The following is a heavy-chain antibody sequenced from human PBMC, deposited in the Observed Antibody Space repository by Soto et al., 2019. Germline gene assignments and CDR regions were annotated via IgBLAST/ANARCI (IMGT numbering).Heavy chain of an antibody. CDR1: GGTFSSYA. CDR2: IIPIFGTA. D-gene: IGHD6-13*01. J-gene: IGHJ6*02. CDR3: ANEGSSGNYGMDV. V-gene: IGHV1-69*13. Sequence: SVKVSCKASGGTFSSYAIGWVRQAPGQGLEWMGGIIPIFGTANYAQKFQGRVTITADESTSTAYMELNSLRAEDTAVYYCANEGSSGNYGMDVWGQGTTVTVSS.